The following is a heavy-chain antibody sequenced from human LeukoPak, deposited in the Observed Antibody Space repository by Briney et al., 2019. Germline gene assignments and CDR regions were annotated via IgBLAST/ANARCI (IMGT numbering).Heavy chain of an antibody. CDR2: TSRGSRYI. J-gene: IGHJ5*02. CDR3: ARGGAPYCSSTSCYEDRFDP. D-gene: IGHD2-2*01. CDR1: GFSFSSSS. V-gene: IGHV3-21*01. Sequence: AVSLRFSCAASGFSFSSSSMNRVRQAPGQGLEWISFTSRGSRYIHYADSVKGRFTISRDNPENSLSLQMNSLRAEDTAVYYCARGGAPYCSSTSCYEDRFDPWGQGTLVTVSS.